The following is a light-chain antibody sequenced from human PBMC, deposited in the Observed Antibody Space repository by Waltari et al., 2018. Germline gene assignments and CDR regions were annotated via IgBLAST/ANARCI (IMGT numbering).Light chain of an antibody. CDR1: QSVLYSSNNKNY. J-gene: IGKJ1*01. V-gene: IGKV4-1*01. CDR3: QQYYMTLWR. CDR2: WAS. Sequence: EIVRTQYTDSLPASLGDRATINCKSSQSVLYSSNNKNYLAWYPQKPGQPPKLLIYWASTRESGVPDRFSGRGSGTDFTLTISSLQAEDVAVYYGQQYYMTLWRFGQGTKVDIK.